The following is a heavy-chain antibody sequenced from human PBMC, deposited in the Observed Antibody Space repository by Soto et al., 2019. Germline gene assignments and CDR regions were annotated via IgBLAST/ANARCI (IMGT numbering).Heavy chain of an antibody. D-gene: IGHD6-6*01. Sequence: SETLSLTCAVYGGSFSGYYWSWIRQPPGKGLEWIGEINHSGSTNYNPSLKSRVTISVDTSKNQFSLKLSSVTAAGTAVYYCARGRSIAGKRFDYWGQGTLVTVSS. CDR1: GGSFSGYY. CDR3: ARGRSIAGKRFDY. V-gene: IGHV4-34*01. CDR2: INHSGST. J-gene: IGHJ4*02.